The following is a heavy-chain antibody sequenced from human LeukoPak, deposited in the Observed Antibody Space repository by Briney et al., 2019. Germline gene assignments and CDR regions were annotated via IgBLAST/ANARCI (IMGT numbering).Heavy chain of an antibody. CDR1: GFTFSNYD. J-gene: IGHJ6*02. V-gene: IGHV3-13*01. Sequence: PGGSLRLSCAASGFTFSNYDMHWVRQATGKGLEWVSAIGTAGDTYYPGSVKGRFTISRENAKNSLYLQMNSLRAGDTAVYYCARGDGWFYGMDVWGQGTTVTVSS. CDR2: IGTAGDT. CDR3: ARGDGWFYGMDV. D-gene: IGHD5-24*01.